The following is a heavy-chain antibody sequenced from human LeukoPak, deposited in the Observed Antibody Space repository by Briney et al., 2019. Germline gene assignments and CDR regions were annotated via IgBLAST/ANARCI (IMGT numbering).Heavy chain of an antibody. J-gene: IGHJ4*02. CDR1: GFTFSSYS. D-gene: IGHD1-26*01. V-gene: IGHV3-48*01. Sequence: GGSLRLSCAASGFTFSSYSMNWVRQAPGKGLEWVSYISSSSSTIYYADSVKGRFTISRDNAKNSLYLQMNSLRAEDTAVYYCARANDLTIVGATGGVDYWGQGTLVTVSS. CDR2: ISSSSSTI. CDR3: ARANDLTIVGATGGVDY.